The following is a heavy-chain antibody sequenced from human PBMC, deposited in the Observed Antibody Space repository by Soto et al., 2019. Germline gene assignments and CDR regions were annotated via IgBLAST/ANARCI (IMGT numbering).Heavy chain of an antibody. D-gene: IGHD3-10*01. CDR3: AKSGSLWFGELFFDP. Sequence: GGSLRLSCAASGFTFSSYAMSWVRQAPGKGLEWVSAISGSGGSTYYADSVEGRFTISRDNSKNTLYLQMNSLRAEDTAVYYCAKSGSLWFGELFFDPWGQGTLVTVSS. J-gene: IGHJ5*02. CDR2: ISGSGGST. V-gene: IGHV3-23*01. CDR1: GFTFSSYA.